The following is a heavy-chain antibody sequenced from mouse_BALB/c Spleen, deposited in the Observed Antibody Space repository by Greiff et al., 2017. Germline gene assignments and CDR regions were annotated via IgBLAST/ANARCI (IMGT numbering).Heavy chain of an antibody. CDR2: ISSGGSYT. Sequence: EVQLQESGGGLVKPGGSLKLSCAASGFTFSSYAMSWVRQSPEKRLEWVAEISSGGSYTYYPDTVTGRFTISRDNAKNTLYLEMSSLRSEDTAMYYCARNYDWYFDVWGAGTTVTVSS. CDR3: ARNYDWYFDV. CDR1: GFTFSSYA. D-gene: IGHD1-1*02. J-gene: IGHJ1*01. V-gene: IGHV5-9-4*01.